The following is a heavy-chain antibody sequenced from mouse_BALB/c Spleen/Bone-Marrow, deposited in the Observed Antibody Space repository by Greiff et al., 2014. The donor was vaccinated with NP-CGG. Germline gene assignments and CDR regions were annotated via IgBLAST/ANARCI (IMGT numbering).Heavy chain of an antibody. CDR3: ARRWFAY. J-gene: IGHJ3*01. V-gene: IGHV5-4*02. CDR1: GLTFSDYY. Sequence: EVMLVESGGGLVKPGGSLKLSCAASGLTFSDYYMYWVRQAPEKRLEWVATISDGGSYTYYPDSVKGRFTISRDNAKNNLYLQMSSLKSEDTAMYYCARRWFAYWGQGTLVTVSA. CDR2: ISDGGSYT.